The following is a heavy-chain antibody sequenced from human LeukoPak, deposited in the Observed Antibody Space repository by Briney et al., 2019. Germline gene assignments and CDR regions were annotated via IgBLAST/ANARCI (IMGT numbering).Heavy chain of an antibody. J-gene: IGHJ4*02. CDR3: APAQGSWYYFDY. CDR2: INPNSGGT. D-gene: IGHD6-13*01. CDR1: GYTFTGYY. V-gene: IGHV1-2*02. Sequence: GASVKVSCKASGYTFTGYYMHWVRQAPGQALEWMGWINPNSGGTNYAQKFQGRVTMTRDTSISTAYMELSSLRSEDTAVYYCAPAQGSWYYFDYWGQGTLVTVSS.